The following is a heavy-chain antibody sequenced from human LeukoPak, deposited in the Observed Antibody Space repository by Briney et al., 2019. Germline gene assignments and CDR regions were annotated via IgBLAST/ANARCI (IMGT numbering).Heavy chain of an antibody. CDR3: ARVYSWLFLLDQITLLDY. CDR1: GYTFTSYG. D-gene: IGHD3-22*01. Sequence: GASVKVSCKASGYTFTSYGISWVRQAPGQGLEWMGWSSAYNGNTNYAQKLQGRVTMTTDTSTSTAYMELRSLRSDDTAVYYCARVYSWLFLLDQITLLDYWGQGTLVTVSS. CDR2: SSAYNGNT. J-gene: IGHJ4*02. V-gene: IGHV1-18*01.